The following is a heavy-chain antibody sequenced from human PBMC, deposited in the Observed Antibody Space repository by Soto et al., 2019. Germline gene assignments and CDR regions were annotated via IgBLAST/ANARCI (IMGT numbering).Heavy chain of an antibody. D-gene: IGHD2-15*01. CDR2: INHSGST. Sequence: QVQLQQWGAGLLKPSETLSLTCAVYGGSFSGYYWSWIRQPPGKGLEWIGEINHSGSTNYNPSLKSRVTIRVDMYKNQLSLKLSFVTAADMGVYYGARRVGMCSGGSCYYYYYYMDVWGKGTTVTVSS. CDR3: ARRVGMCSGGSCYYYYYYMDV. CDR1: GGSFSGYY. V-gene: IGHV4-34*01. J-gene: IGHJ6*03.